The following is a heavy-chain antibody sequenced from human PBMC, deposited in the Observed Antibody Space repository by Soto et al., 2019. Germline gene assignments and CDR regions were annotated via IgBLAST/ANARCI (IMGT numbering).Heavy chain of an antibody. V-gene: IGHV3-21*04. J-gene: IGHJ4*02. Sequence: GGSPRLSCAASGFTFSSYSMNWVRQAPGKGLEWVSSISSSSSYIYYADSVKGRFTISRDNAKNSLYLQMNSLRAEDTAVYYCARSQEWARYFDYWGQGTLVTVSS. D-gene: IGHD1-26*01. CDR2: ISSSSSYI. CDR1: GFTFSSYS. CDR3: ARSQEWARYFDY.